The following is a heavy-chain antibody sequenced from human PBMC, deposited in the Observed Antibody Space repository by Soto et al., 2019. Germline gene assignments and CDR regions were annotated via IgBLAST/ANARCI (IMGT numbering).Heavy chain of an antibody. CDR1: GYTFTNYA. CDR2: INAGTGNT. CDR3: ARSVAAAGSYYFDY. V-gene: IGHV1-3*05. Sequence: QVQLVQSGAEEKKPGASVRVSCKASGYTFTNYAMHWLRQAPGQRLEWMGWINAGTGNTKYSQNFQGRATLTRDTSASTAYMELSTLRSEDTAVYYCARSVAAAGSYYFDYWGQGTLVTVSS. J-gene: IGHJ4*02. D-gene: IGHD6-13*01.